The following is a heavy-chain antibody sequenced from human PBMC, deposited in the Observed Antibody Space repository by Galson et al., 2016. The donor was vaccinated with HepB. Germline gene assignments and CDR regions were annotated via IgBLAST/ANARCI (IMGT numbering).Heavy chain of an antibody. CDR1: GGSFDYFV. CDR3: AGRHSKTWKDGLDV. J-gene: IGHJ6*04. Sequence: SVKVSCKAVGGSFDYFVINWVRQTPGQGLEWMGRIIPLLGITNYAEKIKDRVTIIADKSTSTASMVLSGLSFDDTAVYFCAGRHSKTWKDGLDVWGRGTTVAVSS. V-gene: IGHV1-69*04. D-gene: IGHD4-11*01. CDR2: IIPLLGIT.